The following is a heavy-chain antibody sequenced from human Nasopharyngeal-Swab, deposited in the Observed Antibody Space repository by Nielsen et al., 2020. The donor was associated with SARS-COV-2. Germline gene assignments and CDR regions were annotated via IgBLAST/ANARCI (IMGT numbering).Heavy chain of an antibody. Sequence: GGSLRLSCAASGFSFSTYWMTWVRQAPGKGLEWVSVIYSGGSTYYADSVKGRFTISRDNSKNTLYLQMNSLRAEDTAVYYCARVSPVANFDYWGQGTLVTVSS. D-gene: IGHD4-23*01. CDR3: ARVSPVANFDY. CDR2: IYSGGST. J-gene: IGHJ4*02. V-gene: IGHV3-66*01. CDR1: GFSFSTYW.